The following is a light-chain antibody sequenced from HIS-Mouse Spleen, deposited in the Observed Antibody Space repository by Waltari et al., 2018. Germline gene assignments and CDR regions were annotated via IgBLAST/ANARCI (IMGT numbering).Light chain of an antibody. CDR3: QAWDSSTAV. Sequence: SYELTQPPSVSVSPGQTASITCPGATLGDKYACWYQQKPGQSPVLVIYQDSKRPSGIPERFSGSNSGNTATLNISGTQAMDEADYYCQAWDSSTAVFGGGTKLTVL. CDR1: TLGDKY. V-gene: IGLV3-1*01. J-gene: IGLJ3*02. CDR2: QDS.